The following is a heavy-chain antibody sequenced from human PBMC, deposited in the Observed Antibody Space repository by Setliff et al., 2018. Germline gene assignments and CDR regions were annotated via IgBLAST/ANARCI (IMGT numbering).Heavy chain of an antibody. Sequence: PSETLSLTCTVSGASLSSGTYYWGWIRQPPGKGLEWIGRIYYRGSTYYNPSLKSRVTISVDTSKNQFSLKLSSVTAADTAVYYCARERLTQWLSYYYYMDVWGKGTTVTVSS. CDR3: ARERLTQWLSYYYYMDV. CDR2: IYYRGST. D-gene: IGHD6-19*01. J-gene: IGHJ6*03. CDR1: GASLSSGTYY. V-gene: IGHV4-39*07.